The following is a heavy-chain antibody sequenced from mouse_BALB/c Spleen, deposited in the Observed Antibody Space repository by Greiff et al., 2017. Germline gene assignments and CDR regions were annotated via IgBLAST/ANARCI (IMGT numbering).Heavy chain of an antibody. CDR3: GSPVGYDYDVVYAMDY. D-gene: IGHD2-4*01. CDR1: GYSFTGYF. Sequence: EVQLQESGPELVKPGASVKISCKASGYSFTGYFMNWVKQSHGKSLEWIGRINPYNGDTFYNQKFKGKATLTVDKSSSTAHMELLSLTSEDSAVYYCGSPVGYDYDVVYAMDYWGQGTSVTVSS. V-gene: IGHV1-37*01. CDR2: INPYNGDT. J-gene: IGHJ4*01.